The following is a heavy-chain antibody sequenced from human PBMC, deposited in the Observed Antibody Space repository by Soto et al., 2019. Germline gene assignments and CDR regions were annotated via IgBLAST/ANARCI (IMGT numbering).Heavy chain of an antibody. CDR3: ARDQLYYNDISGRPLNAFDV. CDR2: IDYSGAST. V-gene: IGHV3-23*01. J-gene: IGHJ3*01. CDR1: GFTFRVYA. D-gene: IGHD3-22*01. Sequence: GGSLRLSCAASGFTFRVYAMIWVRQAPGKGLEWVSTIDYSGASTRYADSVRGRFTISRDNSKNTLYLQMNSLRAEDMAVYYCARDQLYYNDISGRPLNAFDVWGQGTMVTVSS.